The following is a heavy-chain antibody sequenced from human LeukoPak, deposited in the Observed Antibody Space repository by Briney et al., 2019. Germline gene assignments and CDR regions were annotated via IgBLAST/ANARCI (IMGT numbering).Heavy chain of an antibody. Sequence: GSLSLSCAASGLSISNDWMSWVRQAPGKGLEWVARIKSKNAGETTDYAAPVKGRFTISRDDSHNTLYLQMNSLTTEDTAVYYCTLIQGWGAGSYYRDFWGQGTLVTVSS. V-gene: IGHV3-15*01. D-gene: IGHD3-10*01. CDR3: TLIQGWGAGSYYRDF. CDR2: IKSKNAGETT. CDR1: GLSISNDW. J-gene: IGHJ4*02.